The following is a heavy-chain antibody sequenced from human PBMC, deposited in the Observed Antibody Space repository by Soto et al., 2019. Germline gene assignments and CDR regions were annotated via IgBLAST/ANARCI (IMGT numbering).Heavy chain of an antibody. CDR1: GGSISSSSYY. J-gene: IGHJ4*02. D-gene: IGHD3-9*01. Sequence: SETLSLTCTVSGGSISSSSYYWGWIRQPPGKGLEWIGSIYYSGSTYYNPSLKSRVTISVDTSKNQFSLKLSSVTAADRAVFYCARHRGYSGYDILSGYLDYWGQGTLVTVS. CDR2: IYYSGST. V-gene: IGHV4-39*01. CDR3: ARHRGYSGYDILSGYLDY.